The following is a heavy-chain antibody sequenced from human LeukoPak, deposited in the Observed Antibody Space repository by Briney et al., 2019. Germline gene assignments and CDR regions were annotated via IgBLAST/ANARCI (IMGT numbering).Heavy chain of an antibody. CDR1: GFTSSNYA. J-gene: IGHJ6*02. CDR2: ISGGDGTT. Sequence: GGSLRLSCAASGFTSSNYAMSWVRQAPGKGLEWVSTISGGDGTTYYADSVKGRFTISRDNAKNSLFLQMNSLRAEDTAVYYCAREGPAYYYGSGSYLGPYYYYGMDVWGQGTTVTVSS. D-gene: IGHD3-10*01. V-gene: IGHV3-23*01. CDR3: AREGPAYYYGSGSYLGPYYYYGMDV.